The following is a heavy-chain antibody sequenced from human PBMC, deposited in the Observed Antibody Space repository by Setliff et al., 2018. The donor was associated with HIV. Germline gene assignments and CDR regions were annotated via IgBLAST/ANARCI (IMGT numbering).Heavy chain of an antibody. CDR3: ARSPLDYDGSDYYYRYFDL. CDR1: GYTFTGYY. V-gene: IGHV1-69*10. D-gene: IGHD3-22*01. J-gene: IGHJ4*02. CDR2: ITPVLGRP. Sequence: SVKVSCKASGYTFTGYYIHWVRQASGQGLEWMGGITPVLGRPNYAQKFHGRLTITADRSTNTAYMELTSLTSDDTAVYFCARSPLDYDGSDYYYRYFDLWGVGTLVTVSS.